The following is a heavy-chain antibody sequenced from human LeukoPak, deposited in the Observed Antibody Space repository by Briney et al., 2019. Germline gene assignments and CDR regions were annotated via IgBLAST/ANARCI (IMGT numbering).Heavy chain of an antibody. D-gene: IGHD1-14*01. CDR2: IGAAGAHT. J-gene: IGHJ3*02. Sequence: GGSLRLSCAASGFIFSYYDMHWVRQAPGKGLEFVSSIGAAGAHTFYADSVKGRFTICRDNFQSTMYLQMDGLRPEDSAVYYCARELGGTKTGGFDIWGQGTVVTVSS. V-gene: IGHV3-64*02. CDR1: GFIFSYYD. CDR3: ARELGGTKTGGFDI.